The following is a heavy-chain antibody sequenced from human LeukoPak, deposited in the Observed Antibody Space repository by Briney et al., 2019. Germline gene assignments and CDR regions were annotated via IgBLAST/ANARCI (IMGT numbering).Heavy chain of an antibody. CDR3: GIAVAGTFYYYGMDA. CDR1: GFTFSSYS. Sequence: GGSLRLSCAASGFTFSSYSMNWVRQAPGKGLEWVSSISSSSSYIYYADSVKGRFTISRDNAKNSLYLQMNSLRAEDTAVYYCGIAVAGTFYYYGMDAWGPGTTVTVSS. V-gene: IGHV3-21*01. J-gene: IGHJ6*02. D-gene: IGHD6-19*01. CDR2: ISSSSSYI.